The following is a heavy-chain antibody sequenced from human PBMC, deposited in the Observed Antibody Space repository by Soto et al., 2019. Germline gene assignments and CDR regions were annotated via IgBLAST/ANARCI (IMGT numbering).Heavy chain of an antibody. J-gene: IGHJ4*02. CDR3: ARAPGYNSGWYFNFGD. CDR2: IYYSGST. D-gene: IGHD6-19*01. Sequence: SETLSLTCTVSGGSISSYYWSWIRQPPGKGLEWIGYIYYSGSTNYNPSLKSRVTISVDTSKNQFSLKLSSVTAADTAVYYCARAPGYNSGWYFNFGDWGQGPLVPASP. V-gene: IGHV4-59*01. CDR1: GGSISSYY.